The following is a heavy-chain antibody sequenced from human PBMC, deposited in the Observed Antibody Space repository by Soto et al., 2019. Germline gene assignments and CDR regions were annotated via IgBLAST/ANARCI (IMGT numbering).Heavy chain of an antibody. J-gene: IGHJ3*02. CDR1: GFTFSNYW. CDR3: ARAVAVAGPGGGFDI. V-gene: IGHV3-74*01. D-gene: IGHD6-19*01. CDR2: ISSEGSGI. Sequence: EVQLVESGGGLVQPGGSLRLSCAASGFTFSNYWMHWVRQVPGQGLVWVSRISSEGSGIRYADSVQGRFVISRDNVRDTLFLQMDSLRAEDTAVYYCARAVAVAGPGGGFDIWGQGTVVTVSS.